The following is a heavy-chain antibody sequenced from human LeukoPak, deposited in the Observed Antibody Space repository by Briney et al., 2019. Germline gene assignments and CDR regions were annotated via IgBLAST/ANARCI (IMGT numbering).Heavy chain of an antibody. D-gene: IGHD5-18*01. J-gene: IGHJ5*02. CDR1: GFTFSSYA. CDR2: ISYDGSNK. CDR3: ARGGQLWSAYNWFDP. V-gene: IGHV3-30-3*01. Sequence: GSLRLSCAASGFTFSSYAMHWVRQAPGKGLEWVAVISYDGSNKYYADSVKGRFTISRDNSKNTLYLQMNSLRAEDTAVYYCARGGQLWSAYNWFDPWGQGTLVTVSS.